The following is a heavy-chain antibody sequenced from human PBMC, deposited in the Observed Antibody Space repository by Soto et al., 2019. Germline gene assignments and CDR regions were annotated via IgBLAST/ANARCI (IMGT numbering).Heavy chain of an antibody. Sequence: ASVKVSCKASGYTFTGYYMHWVRQAPGQGLEWMGWINPNSGGTNYAQMFQGWVTMTRDTSISTAYMELSRLRSDDTAVYYCAIYYGFWGGPRPAPWINGKGVWGEGTRVTVAS. D-gene: IGHD3-3*01. CDR3: AIYYGFWGGPRPAPWINGKGV. J-gene: IGHJ6*04. V-gene: IGHV1-2*04. CDR1: GYTFTGYY. CDR2: INPNSGGT.